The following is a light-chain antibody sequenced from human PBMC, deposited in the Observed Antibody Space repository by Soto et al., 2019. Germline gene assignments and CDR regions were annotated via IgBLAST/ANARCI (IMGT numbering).Light chain of an antibody. J-gene: IGLJ1*01. CDR2: EVS. CDR1: TIDVDSSNY. Sequence: QSALTQPRSVSGSPGQSVTISCTGPTIDVDSSNYVSWYQQHPGKAPKLMIYEVSKRPSGVSNRFSGSKSGNTASLTISGLQAEDEADYYCSSHTSSSALYVFGTGTKLTVL. V-gene: IGLV2-14*01. CDR3: SSHTSSSALYV.